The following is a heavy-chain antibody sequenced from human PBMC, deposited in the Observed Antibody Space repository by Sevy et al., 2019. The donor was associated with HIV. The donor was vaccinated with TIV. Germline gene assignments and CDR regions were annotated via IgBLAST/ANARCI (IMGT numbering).Heavy chain of an antibody. CDR2: ISGSGGST. V-gene: IGHV3-23*01. D-gene: IGHD1-26*01. CDR3: AKDSRSGSYLLDY. J-gene: IGHJ4*02. CDR1: GFTFSSYA. Sequence: GGSLRLSCAASGFTFSSYAMSWVRQAPGKGLEWVSAISGSGGSTYYADSVKGRFTISRDNVKNTLYLQMNSLRAEDTAVYYCAKDSRSGSYLLDYWGQGTLVTVSS.